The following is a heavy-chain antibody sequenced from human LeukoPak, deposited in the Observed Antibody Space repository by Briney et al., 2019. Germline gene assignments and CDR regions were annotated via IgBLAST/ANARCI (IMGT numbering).Heavy chain of an antibody. D-gene: IGHD3-10*01. J-gene: IGHJ4*02. V-gene: IGHV4-30-2*01. CDR2: IYHSGST. Sequence: SETLSLTCAVSGGSISSGGYSWSWIRQPPGKGLEWIGYIYHSGSTYYNPSLKSRVTISVDRSKNQFSLKLSSVTAADTAVYYCARGLSCVWFGDPLGEYYFDYWGQGTLVTVSS. CDR1: GGSISSGGYS. CDR3: ARGLSCVWFGDPLGEYYFDY.